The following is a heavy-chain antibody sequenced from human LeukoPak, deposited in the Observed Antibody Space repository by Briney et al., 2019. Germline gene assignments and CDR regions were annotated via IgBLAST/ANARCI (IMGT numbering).Heavy chain of an antibody. D-gene: IGHD1-1*01. V-gene: IGHV3-48*01. Sequence: LPGGSLRLSCAASGFTFSSYSMNWVRQAPGKGLEWVSYISSSSSTIYYADSVKGRFTISRDNAKNSLYLQMNSLRAEDTAVYYCAREFTTGTTPRDNWFDPWGQGTLVTVSS. CDR2: ISSSSSTI. CDR3: AREFTTGTTPRDNWFDP. J-gene: IGHJ5*02. CDR1: GFTFSSYS.